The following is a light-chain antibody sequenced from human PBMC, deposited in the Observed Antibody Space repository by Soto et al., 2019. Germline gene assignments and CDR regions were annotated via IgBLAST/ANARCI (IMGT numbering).Light chain of an antibody. CDR1: SGDVGTYDL. V-gene: IGLV2-23*02. Sequence: QSALTQPASVSGSPGQSITISCTGTSGDVGTYDLVSWYQQLPGKAPKLMIYDVSERPSGVSHRFSGSKSGNTASLTISGLQAEDEAHYYCCSYAGTFTWVFGGGTKVTVL. CDR3: CSYAGTFTWV. J-gene: IGLJ2*01. CDR2: DVS.